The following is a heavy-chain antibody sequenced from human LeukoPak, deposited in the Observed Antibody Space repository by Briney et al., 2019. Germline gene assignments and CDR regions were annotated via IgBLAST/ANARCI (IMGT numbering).Heavy chain of an antibody. J-gene: IGHJ5*02. Sequence: GGSLRLSCAASGFTFSAFWMHWVRQTPGKGLVWISRVSFDGRMTNYADSVKGRFTISRDNAKNTLYLQMNTLRAEDTAIYYCTRDPRYIGLDPRGQGTLVTVSS. D-gene: IGHD1-14*01. V-gene: IGHV3-74*01. CDR3: TRDPRYIGLDP. CDR1: GFTFSAFW. CDR2: VSFDGRMT.